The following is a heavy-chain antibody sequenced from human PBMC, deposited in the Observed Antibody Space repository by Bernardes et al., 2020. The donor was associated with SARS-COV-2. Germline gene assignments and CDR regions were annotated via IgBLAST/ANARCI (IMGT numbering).Heavy chain of an antibody. CDR1: GFTFNTHW. V-gene: IGHV3-7*04. CDR2: INQDGSHA. D-gene: IGHD2-15*01. Sequence: GGSLRLSCAASGFTFNTHWMRWVRQAPGKGLECVASINQDGSHADYVDSVKGRFTISRVNAKNSLYLQMNGLRVEDTALYYCAGGGGYWGQGALVTVSS. J-gene: IGHJ4*02. CDR3: AGGGGY.